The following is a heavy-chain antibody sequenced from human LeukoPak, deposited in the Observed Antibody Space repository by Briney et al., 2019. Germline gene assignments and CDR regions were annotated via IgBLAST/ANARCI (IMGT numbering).Heavy chain of an antibody. V-gene: IGHV4-4*02. CDR3: ARDRPYGSGSYYYYYYGMDV. CDR1: GGSISSSNW. J-gene: IGHJ6*04. Sequence: SGTLSLTCAVSGGSISSSNWWSWVRQPPGKGLEWIGEIYHSGSTNYNPSLKSRVTISLDKSKNQFSLKLSSVTAADTAVYYCARDRPYGSGSYYYYYYGMDVWGKGTTVTVSS. D-gene: IGHD3-10*01. CDR2: IYHSGST.